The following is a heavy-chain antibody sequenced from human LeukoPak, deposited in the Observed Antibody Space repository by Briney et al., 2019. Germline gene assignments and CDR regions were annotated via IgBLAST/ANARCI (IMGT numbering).Heavy chain of an antibody. D-gene: IGHD3-10*01. Sequence: SGPTLVKPTQTLTLTCTFSGFSLSTSGVGVGWIRQPPGKALEWLALIYWDDDKRYGPSLKSRLTITKDTSKNQVVLTMTNMDPVDTATYYCAHISVSPFGESLAPFDYWGQGTLVTVSS. J-gene: IGHJ4*02. V-gene: IGHV2-5*05. CDR1: GFSLSTSGVG. CDR3: AHISVSPFGESLAPFDY. CDR2: IYWDDDK.